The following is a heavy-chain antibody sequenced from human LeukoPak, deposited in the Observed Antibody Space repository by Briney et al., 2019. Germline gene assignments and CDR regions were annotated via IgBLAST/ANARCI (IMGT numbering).Heavy chain of an antibody. CDR3: ARCRGYSYGPFDY. V-gene: IGHV1-46*01. CDR2: INPSGGST. J-gene: IGHJ4*02. CDR1: GYTFTSYY. D-gene: IGHD5-18*01. Sequence: ASVKVSCKASGYTFTSYYMHWVRQAPGQGLEWMGIINPSGGSTSYAQKFQGRVTITADKSTSTAYMELSSLRSEDTAVYYCARCRGYSYGPFDYWGQGTLVTVSS.